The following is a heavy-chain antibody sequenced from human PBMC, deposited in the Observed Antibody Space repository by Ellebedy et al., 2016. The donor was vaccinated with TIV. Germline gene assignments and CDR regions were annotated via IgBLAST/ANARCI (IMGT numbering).Heavy chain of an antibody. Sequence: ASVKVSCKASGGTFSNHAISWVRQAPGQGLEWLGGFDPGEGETNYAQNFQGRVTMTEDTSSDTAYMELSSLTSEDTAVYYCARAGSGYDWLDFDYWGQGTLVTVSS. CDR2: FDPGEGET. J-gene: IGHJ4*02. V-gene: IGHV1-24*01. D-gene: IGHD5-12*01. CDR3: ARAGSGYDWLDFDY. CDR1: GGTFSNHA.